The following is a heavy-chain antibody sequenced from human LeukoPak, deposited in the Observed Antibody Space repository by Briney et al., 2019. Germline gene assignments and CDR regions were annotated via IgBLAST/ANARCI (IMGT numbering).Heavy chain of an antibody. J-gene: IGHJ4*02. CDR3: ARDPSSGWFDY. D-gene: IGHD6-19*01. CDR1: GGTFGSYA. Sequence: SVKVSCKASGGTFGSYAISWVRQAPGQGLEWMGRIIPIFGTANYAQKFQGRVTITTDESTSTAYMELSSLRSEDTAVYYCARDPSSGWFDYWGQGTLVTVSS. V-gene: IGHV1-69*05. CDR2: IIPIFGTA.